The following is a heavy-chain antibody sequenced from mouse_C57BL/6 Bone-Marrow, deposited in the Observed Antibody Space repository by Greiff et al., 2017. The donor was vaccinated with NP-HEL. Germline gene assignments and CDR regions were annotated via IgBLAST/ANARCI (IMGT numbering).Heavy chain of an antibody. V-gene: IGHV1-52*01. CDR2: IDPSDSET. CDR3: ARVGDITTVVFDV. CDR1: GYTFTSYW. J-gene: IGHJ1*03. D-gene: IGHD1-1*01. Sequence: QVQLQQPGAELVRPGSSVKLSCKASGYTFTSYWMHWVKQRPIQGLEWIGNIDPSDSETNYNQKFKDKATLTVDTSSSTAYMQLSSLTSEDSAVYYCARVGDITTVVFDVWGTGTTVTVSS.